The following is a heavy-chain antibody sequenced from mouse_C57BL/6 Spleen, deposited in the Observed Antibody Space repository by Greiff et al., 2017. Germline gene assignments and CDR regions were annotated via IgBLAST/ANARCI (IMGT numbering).Heavy chain of an antibody. CDR2: IDPSDSYT. CDR1: GYTFTSYW. V-gene: IGHV1-69*01. Sequence: QVQLQQPGAELVMPGASVKLSCKASGYTFTSYWMHWVKQRPGQGLEWIGEIDPSDSYTSYNQKFKGKSTLTVDKSSSTAYMQLSSLTSADSGVYDCARGYDGFDYWGQGTTLTVSS. D-gene: IGHD2-2*01. J-gene: IGHJ2*01. CDR3: ARGYDGFDY.